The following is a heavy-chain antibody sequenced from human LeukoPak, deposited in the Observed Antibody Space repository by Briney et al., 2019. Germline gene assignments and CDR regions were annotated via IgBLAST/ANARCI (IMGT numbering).Heavy chain of an antibody. J-gene: IGHJ4*02. V-gene: IGHV1-2*02. CDR3: AIMTTRYFDY. Sequence: ASVKVSCKASGYTFTGYYMHWVRQAPGQGLEWMGWINPNNGGTNCAQKFQGRVTMTRDTSISTAYMERSRLRSDDTAVYYCAIMTTRYFDYWGQGTLVTVSS. CDR2: INPNNGGT. D-gene: IGHD4-17*01. CDR1: GYTFTGYY.